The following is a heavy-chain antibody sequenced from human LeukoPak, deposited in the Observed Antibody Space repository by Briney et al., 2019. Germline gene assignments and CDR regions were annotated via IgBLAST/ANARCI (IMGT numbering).Heavy chain of an antibody. CDR2: INSDGSST. V-gene: IGHV3-74*01. CDR1: GFTFSSYW. Sequence: GGSLRLSCAASGFTFSSYWMHWVRQAPGKGLVWVSRINSDGSSTSYADSVKGRFTISRDNAKNTLYLQMNSLRAEDTAVYYCARDGGRDTAMVTYYYYMDVWGKGTTVTVSS. J-gene: IGHJ6*03. D-gene: IGHD5-18*01. CDR3: ARDGGRDTAMVTYYYYMDV.